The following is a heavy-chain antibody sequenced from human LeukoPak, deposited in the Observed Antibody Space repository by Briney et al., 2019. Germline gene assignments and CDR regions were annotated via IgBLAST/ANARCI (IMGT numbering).Heavy chain of an antibody. CDR3: VKRTVNYPFDF. CDR1: GFTLRSFA. J-gene: IGHJ4*02. D-gene: IGHD1-7*01. Sequence: GGSLRLSCAASGFTLRSFAMNWVRQAPGKGLEWVSAISGSGGTTFYADSVKGRLTISRDNSKNTLYLQMNSLRAEDTAVYYCVKRTVNYPFDFWGQGTLVPVSS. V-gene: IGHV3-23*01. CDR2: ISGSGGTT.